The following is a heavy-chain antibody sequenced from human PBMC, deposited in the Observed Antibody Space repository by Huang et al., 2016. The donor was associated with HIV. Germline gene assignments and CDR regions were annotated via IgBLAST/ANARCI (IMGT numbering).Heavy chain of an antibody. CDR1: GFSFSDSG. CDR3: AKDRRAYYYGSGIEY. V-gene: IGHV3-30*18. D-gene: IGHD3-10*01. CDR2: ISYDERNK. J-gene: IGHJ4*02. Sequence: QVQLVESGGGVVGPGRSLRVSCAASGFSFSDSGMHWVRQAPGKGLEWVAVISYDERNKFYADSVKGRFTISRDNSKNTVYLQMNSLRAGDTAVYYCAKDRRAYYYGSGIEYWGQGARVTVSS.